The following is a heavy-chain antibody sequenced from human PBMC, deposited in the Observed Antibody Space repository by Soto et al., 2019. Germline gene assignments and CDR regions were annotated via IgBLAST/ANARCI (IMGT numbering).Heavy chain of an antibody. D-gene: IGHD4-4*01. CDR1: GFTFNNYA. Sequence: SLRLSCAASGFTFNNYAMHWVRQAPGKGLEWVSAIGVRGQTTVYADSVKGRFTISRDGSKNTVFLQMNSLRAEDTALYYCAKAVNSDYIRLPVDYWGQGTQVTVSS. V-gene: IGHV3-23*01. CDR2: IGVRGQTT. CDR3: AKAVNSDYIRLPVDY. J-gene: IGHJ4*02.